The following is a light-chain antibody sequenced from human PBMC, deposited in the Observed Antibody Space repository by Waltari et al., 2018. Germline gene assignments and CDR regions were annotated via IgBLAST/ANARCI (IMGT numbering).Light chain of an antibody. J-gene: IGLJ3*02. V-gene: IGLV3-25*03. CDR2: KDT. CDR1: ALAKQY. Sequence: SNNLTQPPSVSVSPGQTARITCSGDALAKQYAYWYQQKPGQAPVLVIYKDTQRPSGSPERFSGSTSGTTVTLTITGVQAEDEADYYCQSTDSSASVWVFGGGAKLTV. CDR3: QSTDSSASVWV.